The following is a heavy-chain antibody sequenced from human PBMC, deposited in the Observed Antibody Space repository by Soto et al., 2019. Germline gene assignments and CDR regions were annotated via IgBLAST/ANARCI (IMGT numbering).Heavy chain of an antibody. V-gene: IGHV3-53*04. CDR2: IYSGGST. D-gene: IGHD6-6*01. Sequence: GGSLRLSCAASGFTVSSNYMSWVRQAPGKGLEWVSVIYSGGSTYYADSVKGRFTISRHNSKNTLYLQMNSLRAEDTAVYYCARVARPDYDYFDYWGQGTLVTVSS. CDR3: ARVARPDYDYFDY. J-gene: IGHJ4*02. CDR1: GFTVSSNY.